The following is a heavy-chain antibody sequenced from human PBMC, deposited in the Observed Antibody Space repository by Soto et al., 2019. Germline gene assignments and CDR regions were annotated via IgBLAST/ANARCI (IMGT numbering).Heavy chain of an antibody. J-gene: IGHJ6*02. Sequence: PSETLSLTCTVSGGSISSYYWSWIRQPPGKGLEWIGYIYYSGSTNYNPSLKSRVTISVDTSKNQFSLKLSSVTAADTAVYYCARNIVGATRAAYYGMDVWGQGTTVTVSS. D-gene: IGHD1-26*01. CDR3: ARNIVGATRAAYYGMDV. CDR2: IYYSGST. V-gene: IGHV4-59*01. CDR1: GGSISSYY.